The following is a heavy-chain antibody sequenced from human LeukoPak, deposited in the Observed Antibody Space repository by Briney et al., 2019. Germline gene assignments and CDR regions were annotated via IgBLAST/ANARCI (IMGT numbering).Heavy chain of an antibody. CDR2: ISGSGGST. D-gene: IGHD6-6*01. J-gene: IGHJ4*02. CDR3: AKDERIKQLGYFDY. Sequence: GASLRLSCAASGFTFSSYAMSWVRQAPGKGLEWVSAISGSGGSTYYADSVKGRFTISRDNSKNTLYQQMNSLRAEDTAVYYCAKDERIKQLGYFDYWGQGTLVTVSS. CDR1: GFTFSSYA. V-gene: IGHV3-23*01.